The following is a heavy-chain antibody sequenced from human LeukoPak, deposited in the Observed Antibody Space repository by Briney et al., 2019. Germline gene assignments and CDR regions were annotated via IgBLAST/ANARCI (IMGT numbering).Heavy chain of an antibody. Sequence: ASVKVSCTASGYTFTSYDINWVRQATGQGLEWMGWMNPNSGNTGYAQKFQGRVTMTRNTSISTAYMELSSLRSEDTAVYYCARGQRRITIFGGYYYMDVWGKGTTVTVSS. CDR1: GYTFTSYD. CDR3: ARGQRRITIFGGYYYMDV. CDR2: MNPNSGNT. D-gene: IGHD3-3*01. J-gene: IGHJ6*03. V-gene: IGHV1-8*01.